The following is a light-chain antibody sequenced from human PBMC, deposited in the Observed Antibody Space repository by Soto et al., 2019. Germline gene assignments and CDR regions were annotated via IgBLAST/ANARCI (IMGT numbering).Light chain of an antibody. J-gene: IGKJ2*01. CDR3: QQYGSSPKYT. CDR1: QSVSSSY. Sequence: IVLTQSPGTLSLSPGERATLSCRASQSVSSSYLAWYQQKPGQAPRLLIYGASSRATGIPDRFSGSGSGTDVTLTISRLEPEDFAVYYWQQYGSSPKYTFGQGTKLEIK. CDR2: GAS. V-gene: IGKV3-20*01.